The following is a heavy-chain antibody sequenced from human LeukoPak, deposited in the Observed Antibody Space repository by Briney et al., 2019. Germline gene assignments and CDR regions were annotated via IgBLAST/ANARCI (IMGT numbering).Heavy chain of an antibody. J-gene: IGHJ3*02. CDR3: AREGYYYDSSGPGDDAFDI. D-gene: IGHD3-22*01. CDR2: ISSSSSYI. Sequence: GGSLRLSCAASGFTFSSYSMNWVRQAPGKGLEWASSISSSSSYIYYADSVKGRFTISRDNAKNSLYLQMNSLRAEDTAVYYCAREGYYYDSSGPGDDAFDIWGQGTMVTVSS. CDR1: GFTFSSYS. V-gene: IGHV3-21*01.